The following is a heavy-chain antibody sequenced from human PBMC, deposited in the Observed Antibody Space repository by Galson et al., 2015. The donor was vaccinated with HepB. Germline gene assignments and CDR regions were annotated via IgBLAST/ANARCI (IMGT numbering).Heavy chain of an antibody. V-gene: IGHV1-69*02. J-gene: IGHJ4*02. CDR2: IIPILGIA. Sequence: SVKVSCKASGGTFSSYTISWVRQAPGQGLEWMGRIIPILGIANYAQKFQGRVTITADKSTSTAYMELSSLRSEDTAVYYCARVHYGGNTDFDYWGQGTLVTVSS. CDR1: GGTFSSYT. CDR3: ARVHYGGNTDFDY. D-gene: IGHD4/OR15-4a*01.